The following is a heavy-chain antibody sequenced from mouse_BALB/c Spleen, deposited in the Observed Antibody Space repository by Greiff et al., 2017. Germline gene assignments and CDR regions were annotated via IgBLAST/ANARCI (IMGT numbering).Heavy chain of an antibody. CDR3: ARDGCFDY. CDR1: GFTFSSYA. V-gene: IGHV5-6-5*01. J-gene: IGHJ2*01. D-gene: IGHD2-2*01. CDR2: ISSGGST. Sequence: EVKVVESGGGLVKPGGSLKLSCAASGFTFSSYAMSWVRQTPEKRLEWVASISSGGSTYYPDSVKGRFTISRDNARNILYLQMSSLRSEDKAMYYCARDGCFDYWGQGTTLTVSA.